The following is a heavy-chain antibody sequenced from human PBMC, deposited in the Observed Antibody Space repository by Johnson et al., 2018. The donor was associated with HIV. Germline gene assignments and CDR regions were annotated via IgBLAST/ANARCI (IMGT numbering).Heavy chain of an antibody. J-gene: IGHJ3*02. Sequence: QVQLVESGGGVVQPGRSLRLSCAASGFTFSSYAMHWVRQAPGKGLEWVAVISYDGSNKYYADSVKGRFTISRDNSKNTLYLQMNSLRAEDTAVDYCARLRQEANCGGDCHWAIWGQGTMVTVSS. CDR3: ARLRQEANCGGDCHWAI. D-gene: IGHD2-21*02. V-gene: IGHV3-30*14. CDR1: GFTFSSYA. CDR2: ISYDGSNK.